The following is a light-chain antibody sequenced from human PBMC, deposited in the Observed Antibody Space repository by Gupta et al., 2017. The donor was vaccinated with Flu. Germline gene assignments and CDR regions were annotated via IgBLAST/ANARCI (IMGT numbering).Light chain of an antibody. CDR1: TSDVGGYNY. CDR2: EVS. CDR3: SSYAGSNNLV. Sequence: TSDVGGYNYVSWYQQHPGKAPKLMIYEVSKRPSGVPDRFSGSKSGNTASLTVSGLQAEDEADYYCSSYAGSNNLVFGGGTKLTVL. J-gene: IGLJ2*01. V-gene: IGLV2-8*01.